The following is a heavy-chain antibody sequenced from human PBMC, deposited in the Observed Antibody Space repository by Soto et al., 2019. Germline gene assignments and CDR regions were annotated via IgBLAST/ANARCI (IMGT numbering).Heavy chain of an antibody. CDR3: AKGVLSFHYGMEV. CDR2: ISSNGGST. Sequence: PGGSLRLSCSASGFTFSSYAMHWVRQAPGKGLEYVSAISSNGGSTYYADSVKGRFTISRDNSKNTLYLQMSSLRAEDTAVYYCAKGVLSFHYGMEVWGQGTTVTVSS. V-gene: IGHV3-64D*06. D-gene: IGHD3-10*01. J-gene: IGHJ6*02. CDR1: GFTFSSYA.